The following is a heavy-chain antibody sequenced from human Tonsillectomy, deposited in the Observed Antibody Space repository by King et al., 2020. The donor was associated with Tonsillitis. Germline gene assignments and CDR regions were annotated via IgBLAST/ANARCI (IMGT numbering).Heavy chain of an antibody. D-gene: IGHD3-10*01. CDR1: GASISGGSYY. CDR2: IYTTGST. V-gene: IGHV4-61*02. Sequence: VQLQESGPGLVKPSQTLSLTCTVSGASISGGSYYWSWIRQPAGKGLEWIGRIYTTGSTNYNPSLKTRVTISVDTSKNQFSLMLRSVTAAYTAAYYCASSGYYSGYQDFLGQGTLVTVSS. CDR3: ASSGYYSGYQDF. J-gene: IGHJ4*02.